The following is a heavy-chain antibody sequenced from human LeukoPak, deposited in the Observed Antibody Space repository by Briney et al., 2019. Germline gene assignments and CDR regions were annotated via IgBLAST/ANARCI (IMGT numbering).Heavy chain of an antibody. CDR3: ARLFGTMVPGELLWY. Sequence: PSETLSLTCTVSGGSIRSSNYYWGWIRQPPGQGLEWIGSIYYSGSTYYNPSLKSRVTISVDTSKNQFSLKLSSVTAADTAVYYCARLFGTMVPGELLWYWGQGTLVTVSS. J-gene: IGHJ4*02. V-gene: IGHV4-39*01. CDR2: IYYSGST. CDR1: GGSIRSSNYY. D-gene: IGHD3-10*01.